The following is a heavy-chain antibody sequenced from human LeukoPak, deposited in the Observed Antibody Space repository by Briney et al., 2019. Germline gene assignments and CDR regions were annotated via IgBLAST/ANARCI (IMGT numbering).Heavy chain of an antibody. Sequence: GGSLRLSCAASGFTFSSYGMHWVRQAPGKGLEWVAFIRYDGSNKYYADSVKGRFTISRDNSKNTLYLQMNSLRAEDTAVYYCAKKAMIVAPPDYWGQGTLVTVSS. CDR2: IRYDGSNK. D-gene: IGHD3-22*01. CDR1: GFTFSSYG. CDR3: AKKAMIVAPPDY. J-gene: IGHJ4*02. V-gene: IGHV3-30*02.